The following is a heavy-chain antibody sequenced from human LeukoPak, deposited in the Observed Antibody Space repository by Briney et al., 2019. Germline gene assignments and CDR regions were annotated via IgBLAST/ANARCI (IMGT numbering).Heavy chain of an antibody. D-gene: IGHD6-19*01. CDR2: INPNSGGT. CDR1: GYTFNGYY. Sequence: ASVKVSCKASGYTFNGYYKHWVRQAPGQGLEWMGWINPNSGGTNYAQKFQGRVTMTRDTSISTAYMELSRLRSDDTAMYYCARSSIDYWGQGTLVTVSS. CDR3: ARSSIDY. J-gene: IGHJ4*02. V-gene: IGHV1-2*02.